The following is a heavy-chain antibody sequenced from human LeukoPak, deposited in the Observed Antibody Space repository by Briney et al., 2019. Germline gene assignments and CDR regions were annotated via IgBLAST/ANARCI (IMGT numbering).Heavy chain of an antibody. CDR2: ISHDGSKK. CDR1: GFTFSSSA. CDR3: AKDPYSGSFEYFQH. D-gene: IGHD1-26*01. V-gene: IGHV3-30*18. Sequence: GGSLRLSCAASGFTFSSSAMSWVRQAPGKGLEWVAVISHDGSKKYYADSVKGRFTISRDNSKNTLYLQMNSLRDEDTAVYYCAKDPYSGSFEYFQHWGQGTLVTVSS. J-gene: IGHJ1*01.